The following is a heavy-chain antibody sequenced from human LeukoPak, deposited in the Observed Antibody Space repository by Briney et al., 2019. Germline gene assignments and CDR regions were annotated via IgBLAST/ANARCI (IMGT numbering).Heavy chain of an antibody. CDR3: ARGRELLWFGESDARFDP. CDR1: GYTFTSYD. CDR2: MNPNSGNT. Sequence: ASVKVSCKASGYTFTSYDINWVRQATGQGLEWMGWMNPNSGNTGYAQKVQGRVTMTRNTSISTAYMELSSLRSEDTAVYYCARGRELLWFGESDARFDPWGQGTLVSVSS. D-gene: IGHD3-10*01. J-gene: IGHJ5*02. V-gene: IGHV1-8*01.